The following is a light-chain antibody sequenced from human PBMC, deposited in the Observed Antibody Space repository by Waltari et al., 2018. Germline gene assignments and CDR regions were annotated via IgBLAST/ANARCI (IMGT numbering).Light chain of an antibody. V-gene: IGKV4-1*01. J-gene: IGKJ1*01. CDR2: GAS. CDR3: QQYYSRPQT. CDR1: PSVLYPSNNKHC. Sequence: DIVMTQSPDSLAVSLGETAHINCKSSPSVLYPSNNKHCLAWYQQKPGQPPKLLISGASTRESGVPDRFSGSGSGTDFTLTISSLQAEDVAIYYCQQYYSRPQTFGQGTKVEIK.